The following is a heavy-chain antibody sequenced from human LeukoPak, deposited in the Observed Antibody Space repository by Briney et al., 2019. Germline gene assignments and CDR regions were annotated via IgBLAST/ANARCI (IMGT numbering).Heavy chain of an antibody. J-gene: IGHJ4*02. Sequence: SETLSLTCAAYGGSFSGYYWSWIRQPPGKGLEWIGEINHSGSTNYSPSLKSRVTISVDTSKNQFSLKLSSVTAADTAVYYCARGSRFRGYSYGSLAAAGTGTWGYYFDYWGQGTLVTVSS. CDR3: ARGSRFRGYSYGSLAAAGTGTWGYYFDY. CDR2: INHSGST. V-gene: IGHV4-34*01. CDR1: GGSFSGYY. D-gene: IGHD5-18*01.